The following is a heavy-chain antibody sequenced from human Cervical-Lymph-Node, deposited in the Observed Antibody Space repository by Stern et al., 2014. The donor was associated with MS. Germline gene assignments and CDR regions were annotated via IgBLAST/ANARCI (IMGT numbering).Heavy chain of an antibody. CDR3: ARDSTVALAPLDY. CDR1: GYTLIRYY. CDR2: INPSGGST. V-gene: IGHV1-46*01. Sequence: MQLVESGAEVKKPGASVKVSCKASGYTLIRYYMHWVRQAPGQGLEWMGTINPSGGSTKYAQKLQGRVTMNRDTSTSTVYMELSGLRPEDTAVYFCARDSTVALAPLDYWGQGTLVTVSS. D-gene: IGHD4-23*01. J-gene: IGHJ4*02.